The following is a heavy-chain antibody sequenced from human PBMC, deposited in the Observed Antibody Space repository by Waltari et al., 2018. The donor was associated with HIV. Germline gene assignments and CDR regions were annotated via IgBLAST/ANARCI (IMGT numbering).Heavy chain of an antibody. CDR2: ISGTSTFV. D-gene: IGHD3-16*01. J-gene: IGHJ5*02. CDR1: GPTPSPYG. CDR3: VRDAKIVVSIPYFDP. V-gene: IGHV3-21*04. Sequence: DVKLVESGGGLVKTGGSLTLSCVAYGPTPSPYGLNWVRQAPGKGLEWVASISGTSTFVKYADSVKGRFTTSRDNAKNTVYLQMDSLRVEDSAIYYCVRDAKIVVSIPYFDPWGQGVLVTVSS.